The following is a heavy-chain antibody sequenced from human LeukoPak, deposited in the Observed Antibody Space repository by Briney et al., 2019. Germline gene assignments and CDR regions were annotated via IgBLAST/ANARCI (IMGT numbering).Heavy chain of an antibody. CDR3: ARDKYTGYGTFDY. J-gene: IGHJ4*02. V-gene: IGHV1-2*02. CDR1: GYTFTGYY. Sequence: ASVTVSCKASGYTFTGYYIHWVRQAPGQGLEWMGWINPNNGGTNYAQKFQGRVTMTRDTSISTAYMELNRLTSDDTAVYYCARDKYTGYGTFDYWGQGTPVTVSS. CDR2: INPNNGGT. D-gene: IGHD5-12*01.